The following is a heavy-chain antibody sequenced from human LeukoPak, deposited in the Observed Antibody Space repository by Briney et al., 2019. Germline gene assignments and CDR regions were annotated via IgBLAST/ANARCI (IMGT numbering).Heavy chain of an antibody. CDR2: ISAYNGNT. J-gene: IGHJ3*02. D-gene: IGHD3-9*01. CDR1: GYTFTSYG. Sequence: ASVKVSCKASGYTFTSYGISWVRQAPGRGLEWMGWISAYNGNTNYAQKLQGRVTMTTDTSTSTAYMELRSLRSDDTAVYYCARDVARADILTGYYYAHDAFDIWGQGTMVTVSS. CDR3: ARDVARADILTGYYYAHDAFDI. V-gene: IGHV1-18*04.